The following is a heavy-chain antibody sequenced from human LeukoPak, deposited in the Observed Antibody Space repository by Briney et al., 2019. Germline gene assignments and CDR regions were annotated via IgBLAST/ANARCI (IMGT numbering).Heavy chain of an antibody. V-gene: IGHV4-59*01. Sequence: SETLSLTCIVSGGSISNYYWSWIRQPPGKGLEYIGYIYYSRSTSYNPSLKSRVTIPVDMSKNQFSLKLSSVTAADTAVYYCARGGNCSGGSCYSDRGWFDPWGQGTLVTVSS. J-gene: IGHJ5*02. CDR3: ARGGNCSGGSCYSDRGWFDP. D-gene: IGHD2-15*01. CDR1: GGSISNYY. CDR2: IYYSRST.